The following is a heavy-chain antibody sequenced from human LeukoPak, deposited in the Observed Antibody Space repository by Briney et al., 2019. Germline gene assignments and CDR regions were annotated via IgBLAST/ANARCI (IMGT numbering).Heavy chain of an antibody. J-gene: IGHJ6*03. V-gene: IGHV1-8*01. Sequence: GASVKVSCKASGYTFTSYDINWVRQATGQGLEWMGWMNPNSGNTGYAQKFQGRVTMTRNTSISTAYMELSSLRSEDTAVYYCASRWWDQEGYYYYMDVWGKETTVTVSS. D-gene: IGHD2-15*01. CDR1: GYTFTSYD. CDR3: ASRWWDQEGYYYYMDV. CDR2: MNPNSGNT.